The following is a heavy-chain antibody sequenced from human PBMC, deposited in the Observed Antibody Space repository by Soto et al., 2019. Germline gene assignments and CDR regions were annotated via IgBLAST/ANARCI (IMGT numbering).Heavy chain of an antibody. CDR2: IWYDGSNQ. CDR1: GFTFGRQG. J-gene: IGHJ4*02. V-gene: IGHV3-33*01. CDR3: ARDLDNGLDF. Sequence: GGSLRLSCATSGFTFGRQGMHWARQAPGKGLEWVAVIWYDGSNQNYADSVKGRFIISRDYTKNTLYLQMNSLRAEDTAVYHCARDLDNGLDFWGQGTLVTVSS. D-gene: IGHD3-3*01.